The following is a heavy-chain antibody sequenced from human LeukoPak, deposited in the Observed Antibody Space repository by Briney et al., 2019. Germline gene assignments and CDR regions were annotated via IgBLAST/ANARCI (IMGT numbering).Heavy chain of an antibody. CDR3: ARALRPIVGPNSGYYYGMDV. CDR2: INHSGST. D-gene: IGHD1-26*01. Sequence: SETLSLTCAVYGGSFSGYYWSWIRQPPGKGLEWIGEINHSGSTNYNPSLKSRVTISVDTSKNQFSLKLSSVTAADTAVYYCARALRPIVGPNSGYYYGMDVWGQGTTVTVSS. CDR1: GGSFSGYY. V-gene: IGHV4-34*01. J-gene: IGHJ6*02.